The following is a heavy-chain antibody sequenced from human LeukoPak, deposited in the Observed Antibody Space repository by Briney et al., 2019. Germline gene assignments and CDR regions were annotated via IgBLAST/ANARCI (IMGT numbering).Heavy chain of an antibody. D-gene: IGHD6-19*01. CDR2: FDPEDGET. CDR3: ATARIAVAGEARIDY. Sequence: GASVKVSCKVSGYTLTELSMHWVRQAPGKGLEWMGGFDPEDGETIYAQKFQGRVTMTEDTPTDTAYMELSSLRSEDTAVYYCATARIAVAGEARIDYWGQGTLVTVSS. V-gene: IGHV1-24*01. J-gene: IGHJ4*02. CDR1: GYTLTELS.